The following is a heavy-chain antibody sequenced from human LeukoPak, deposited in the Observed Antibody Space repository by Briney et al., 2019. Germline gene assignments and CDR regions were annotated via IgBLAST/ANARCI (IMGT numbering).Heavy chain of an antibody. D-gene: IGHD6-19*01. V-gene: IGHV3-30*02. CDR2: IRYDGNNK. CDR3: AKDPLSYSSGWYYFDY. J-gene: IGHJ4*02. Sequence: PGGSLRLSCAASGFTFSNYGIHWVRQAPGKGLEWVSFIRYDGNNKYYADSVKGRFTISRDNSKNTVYLQMNSLRAEDTALYYCAKDPLSYSSGWYYFDYWGQGTLVTVSS. CDR1: GFTFSNYG.